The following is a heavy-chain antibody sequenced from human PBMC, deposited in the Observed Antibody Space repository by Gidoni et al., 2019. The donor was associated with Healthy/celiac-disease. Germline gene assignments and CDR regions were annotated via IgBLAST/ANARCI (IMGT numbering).Heavy chain of an antibody. V-gene: IGHV3-30*18. D-gene: IGHD2-8*02. CDR2: ISNDGSNK. J-gene: IGHJ4*02. CDR1: GFTFSSYG. CDR3: AKARGAGADY. Sequence: QVQLVESGGGVVQPGRSLRLSCAAPGFTFSSYGMHWVRQAPGKGLGWVAVISNDGSNKYYADSVKGRFTISRDNSKNTLYLQMNSLRAEDTAVYYCAKARGAGADYWGQGTLVTVSS.